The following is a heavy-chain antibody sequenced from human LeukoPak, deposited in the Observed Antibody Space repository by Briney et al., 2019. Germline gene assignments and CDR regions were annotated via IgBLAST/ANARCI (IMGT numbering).Heavy chain of an antibody. CDR3: ARVEMATISIDY. V-gene: IGHV4-59*01. Sequence: SETLSLTCTVSGGSISSYYWSWIRQPPGKGLEWIGYIYYSGSTNYNPSLKSRVTISVGTSKNQFSLKLSSVTAADTAVYYCARVEMATISIDYWGQGTLVTVSS. CDR1: GGSISSYY. CDR2: IYYSGST. D-gene: IGHD5-24*01. J-gene: IGHJ4*02.